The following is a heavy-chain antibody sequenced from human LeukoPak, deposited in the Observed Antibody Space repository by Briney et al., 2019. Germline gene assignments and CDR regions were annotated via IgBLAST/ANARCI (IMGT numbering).Heavy chain of an antibody. CDR2: IGPDGTDT. CDR1: GITFSDVY. V-gene: IGHV3-11*01. Sequence: PGGSLRLSCVASGITFSDVYMTWIRQAPGRGPQWVSYIGPDGTDTVYADSVKGRFTISRDNAQKSLYLQMNNLRADDTAVYYCARTARLLDYWGQGTLVTVSS. CDR3: ARTARLLDY. J-gene: IGHJ4*02.